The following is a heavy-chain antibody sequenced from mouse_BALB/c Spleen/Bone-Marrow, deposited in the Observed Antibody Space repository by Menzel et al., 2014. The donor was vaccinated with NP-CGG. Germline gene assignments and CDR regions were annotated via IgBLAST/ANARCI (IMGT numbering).Heavy chain of an antibody. J-gene: IGHJ3*01. Sequence: QVQLQQPGAELVKPGASVKLSCKASGYTFTNYYMYWVKQRPGQGLEWIGEVNPRNGGTNFNEKFKREATLTVDKSSSTAYMKLNSLTSEDSAVYYCTRFWDEAYWGQGTLVTVSA. CDR3: TRFWDEAY. D-gene: IGHD4-1*01. V-gene: IGHV1S81*02. CDR1: GYTFTNYY. CDR2: VNPRNGGT.